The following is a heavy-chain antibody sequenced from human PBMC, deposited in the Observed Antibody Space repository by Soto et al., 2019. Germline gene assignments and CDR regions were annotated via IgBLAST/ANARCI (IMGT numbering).Heavy chain of an antibody. CDR3: ARGTGTTSLVVDS. J-gene: IGHJ4*02. Sequence: GGSLRRSCVASGFTFSNSEMSWVRQAPGKGLEWVSYISTTGSITYYADSVRGRFTASRDSAKNSLFLQMNSLRAEDTATYYCARGTGTTSLVVDSWGQGTLVTVSS. CDR1: GFTFSNSE. V-gene: IGHV3-48*03. CDR2: ISTTGSIT. D-gene: IGHD1-7*01.